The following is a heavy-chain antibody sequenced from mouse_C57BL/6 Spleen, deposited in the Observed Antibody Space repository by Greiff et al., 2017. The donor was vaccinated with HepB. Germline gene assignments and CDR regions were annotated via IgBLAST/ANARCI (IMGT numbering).Heavy chain of an antibody. J-gene: IGHJ4*01. D-gene: IGHD1-1*01. CDR3: ARWGFIATVVAPYYAMGY. Sequence: EVQLQQSGPELVKPGASVKMSCKASGYTFTDYNMHWVKQSHGKSLEWIGYINPNNGGTSYNQKFKGKATLTVNKSSSTAYMELRSLTSEESAVYYCARWGFIATVVAPYYAMGYWGQGTSVTVSS. CDR2: INPNNGGT. V-gene: IGHV1-22*01. CDR1: GYTFTDYN.